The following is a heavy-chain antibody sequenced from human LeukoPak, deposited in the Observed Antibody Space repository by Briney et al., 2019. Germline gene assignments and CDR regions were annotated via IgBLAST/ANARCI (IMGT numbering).Heavy chain of an antibody. CDR2: INSDGGRS. CDR3: VKTMVAFGGLIRTDAFAI. V-gene: IGHV3-64D*06. D-gene: IGHD3-16*01. CDR1: GFSFNNYA. J-gene: IGHJ3*02. Sequence: PGGSLRLSCSASGFSFNNYAVHSVRRAPGKGLKYDSGINSDGGRSHYADSAKGRFTISRDNSKNDLYLQLSSLRPDGTAFYYCVKTMVAFGGLIRTDAFAIWAQGTMVTVS.